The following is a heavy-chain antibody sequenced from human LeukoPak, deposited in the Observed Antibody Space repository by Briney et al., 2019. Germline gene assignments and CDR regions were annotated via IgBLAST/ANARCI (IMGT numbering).Heavy chain of an antibody. CDR2: ISSSSSYI. Sequence: PGGSLRLSCAASGFTFSSYSMNWVRQAPGKGLEWVSSISSSSSYIYYADSVKGRFTISRDNAKNSLYLQMNSLRAEDTAVYYCARVGKYCSSTGCYHFDYWGQGTLVTVSS. CDR3: ARVGKYCSSTGCYHFDY. J-gene: IGHJ4*02. CDR1: GFTFSSYS. V-gene: IGHV3-21*01. D-gene: IGHD2-2*01.